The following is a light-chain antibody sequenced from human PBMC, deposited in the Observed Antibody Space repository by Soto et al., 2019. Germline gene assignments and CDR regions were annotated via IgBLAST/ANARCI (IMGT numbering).Light chain of an antibody. V-gene: IGKV1-5*01. CDR2: DAS. Sequence: DIQMTQSPSTLSSSPGDRATLSCRASQSVSIGLAWYQQKPGQAPNLLIYDASTLASGVPSRFSGSGSGTEFTLTISCLHPDDVATYQWQNYCSVWTFGQGTKVDIK. CDR3: QNYCSVWT. CDR1: QSVSIG. J-gene: IGKJ1*01.